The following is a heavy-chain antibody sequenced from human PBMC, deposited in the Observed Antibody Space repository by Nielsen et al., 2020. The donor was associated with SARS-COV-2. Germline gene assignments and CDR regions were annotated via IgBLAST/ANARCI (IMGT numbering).Heavy chain of an antibody. CDR3: ARGYCSSTSCPAPYGMDV. CDR1: GYTFTSYG. V-gene: IGHV1-18*01. Sequence: ASVKVSCKASGYTFTSYGISWVRQAPGQGLEWMGWISAYNGNTNYAQKLQGRVTMTTDTSTSTAYMELRSLRSDDTAVYYCARGYCSSTSCPAPYGMDVWGQGTTVTVSS. CDR2: ISAYNGNT. D-gene: IGHD2-2*01. J-gene: IGHJ6*02.